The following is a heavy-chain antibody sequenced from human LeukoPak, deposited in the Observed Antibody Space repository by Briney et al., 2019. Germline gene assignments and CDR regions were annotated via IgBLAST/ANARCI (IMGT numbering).Heavy chain of an antibody. CDR3: ARMEWTHTDFDY. J-gene: IGHJ4*02. D-gene: IGHD3-3*01. V-gene: IGHV4-4*07. CDR2: IYTSGST. Sequence: SETLSLTCTVSGGSISSYYWSWIRQPAGKGLEWIGRIYTSGSTNYNPSLKSRVTISVDTSKNQFSLKLSSVTAADTAVYYCARMEWTHTDFDYWGQGTLVTVSS. CDR1: GGSISSYY.